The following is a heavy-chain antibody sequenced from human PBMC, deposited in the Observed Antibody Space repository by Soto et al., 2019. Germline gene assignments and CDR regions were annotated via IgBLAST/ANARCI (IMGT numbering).Heavy chain of an antibody. CDR2: ISGSGGTT. CDR1: GFTFSSFA. D-gene: IGHD1-7*01. Sequence: EVQLLESGGGLVQPGGSLRLSCAASGFTFSSFAMTWVRQAPGKGLEWVSAISGSGGTTDYADSVKGRFTVSRDNSKNTLYLQMNSLRAEDTAVYYCAKDMRGIWNYVGAFDSWGQGTLVTVSS. CDR3: AKDMRGIWNYVGAFDS. J-gene: IGHJ4*02. V-gene: IGHV3-23*01.